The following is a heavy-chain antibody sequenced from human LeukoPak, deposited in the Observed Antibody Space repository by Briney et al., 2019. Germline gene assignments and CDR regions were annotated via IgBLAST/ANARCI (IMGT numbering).Heavy chain of an antibody. V-gene: IGHV5-51*01. J-gene: IGHJ4*02. D-gene: IGHD1-26*01. CDR1: GYSFTNHW. CDR3: ARRGVVGATFFDY. Sequence: GESLKISCKGSGYSFTNHWIGWVRQMPGKGLEWMGIIYPDDSDTRYSPSFQGQVTISADKSISTAYLQWSSLKASDTAMYYCARRGVVGATFFDYWGQGTLVTVSS. CDR2: IYPDDSDT.